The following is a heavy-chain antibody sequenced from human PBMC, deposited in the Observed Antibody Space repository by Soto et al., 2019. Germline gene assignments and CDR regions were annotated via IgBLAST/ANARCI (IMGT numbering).Heavy chain of an antibody. Sequence: SETLSLTCTVSGGSISSYYWSWIRQPPGKGLEWIGYIYYSGSTNYNPSLKSRITISVDTSKNQFSLKLSSVTAADTAVYYCASGYGLYCYGMDVWGQGTTVTVSS. CDR2: IYYSGST. CDR3: ASGYGLYCYGMDV. D-gene: IGHD5-18*01. CDR1: GGSISSYY. V-gene: IGHV4-59*01. J-gene: IGHJ6*02.